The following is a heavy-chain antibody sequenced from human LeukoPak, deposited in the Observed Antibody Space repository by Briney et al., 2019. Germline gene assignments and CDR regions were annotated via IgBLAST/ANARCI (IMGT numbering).Heavy chain of an antibody. D-gene: IGHD2-15*01. Sequence: PGGSLRLSCAASGIPFTRNGMHWVRQAPGKGLEWVAFIQYDAINIKYGDSVKGRLTISRDNSKNTLYLQMNSLTPEDTAVYYCAREAGTVVIGRFDPWGQGTLVTVSS. CDR3: AREAGTVVIGRFDP. J-gene: IGHJ5*02. V-gene: IGHV3-30*02. CDR1: GIPFTRNG. CDR2: IQYDAINI.